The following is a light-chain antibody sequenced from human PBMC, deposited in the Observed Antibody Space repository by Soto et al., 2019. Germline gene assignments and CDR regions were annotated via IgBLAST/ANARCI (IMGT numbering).Light chain of an antibody. Sequence: EIVLTQSPATLSLSPGERATLSCRASQSVSSYLAWYQQKPGQAPRLLIYDASNRATGIPARFSGSGSGTDFTLTISSLEPEDFAVYYCQQRSNWTDTFGPGTRLDIK. CDR2: DAS. CDR1: QSVSSY. V-gene: IGKV3-11*01. CDR3: QQRSNWTDT. J-gene: IGKJ5*01.